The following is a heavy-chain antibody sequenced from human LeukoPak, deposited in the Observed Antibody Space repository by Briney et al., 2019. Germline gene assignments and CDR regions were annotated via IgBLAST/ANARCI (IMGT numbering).Heavy chain of an antibody. Sequence: ASVKVSCKTSGYTFTSYGVSWVRQAPGQGLEWMGWISAYNGNTNYAQKLQGRVTMTTDTSTSTAYMELRSLRSDDTAVYYCARGTYDFWTGQFDYWGQGTLVTVSS. J-gene: IGHJ4*02. CDR3: ARGTYDFWTGQFDY. CDR1: GYTFTSYG. D-gene: IGHD3-3*01. CDR2: ISAYNGNT. V-gene: IGHV1-18*01.